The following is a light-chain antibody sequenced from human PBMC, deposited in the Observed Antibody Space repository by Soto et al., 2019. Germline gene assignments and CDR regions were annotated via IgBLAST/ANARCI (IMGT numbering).Light chain of an antibody. CDR1: QGLKF. CDR2: EAT. Sequence: IQMTQSPCCVSASVWERVTMTCRASQGLKFLAWYQQKPGKAPRLLIYEATNLQSGVPPRFSGSGSGTDFTLTISSLQPEDFATYFCQQANSFPITFGQGTRLEIK. CDR3: QQANSFPIT. J-gene: IGKJ5*01. V-gene: IGKV1-12*01.